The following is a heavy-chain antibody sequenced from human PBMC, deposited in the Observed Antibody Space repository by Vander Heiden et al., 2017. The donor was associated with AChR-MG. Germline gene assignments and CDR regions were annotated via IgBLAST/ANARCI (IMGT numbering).Heavy chain of an antibody. D-gene: IGHD3-22*01. CDR2: IIPILGIA. CDR3: ARERYYYDSSGYAPWAFDI. CDR1: GGTFSSST. Sequence: QVQLVQSGAEVKKPGSSVKVSCKASGGTFSSSTISWVRQAPGQGLEWMGRIIPILGIANYAQKFQGRVTITADKSTSTAYMELSSLRSEDTAVYYCARERYYYDSSGYAPWAFDIWGQGTMVTVSS. J-gene: IGHJ3*02. V-gene: IGHV1-69*08.